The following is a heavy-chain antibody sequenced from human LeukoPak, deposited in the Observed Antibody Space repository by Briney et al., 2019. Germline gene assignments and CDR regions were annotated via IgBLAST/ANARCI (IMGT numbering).Heavy chain of an antibody. V-gene: IGHV1-24*01. CDR3: ATWKPIQLRYYYYGMDV. J-gene: IGHJ6*02. CDR2: FGPEDGET. D-gene: IGHD1-1*01. CDR1: GYTLTELS. Sequence: GASVKVSCKVSGYTLTELSMHWVRQAPGKGLEWMGGFGPEDGETIYAQKFQGRVTMTEDTSTDTAYMELSSLRSEDTAVYYCATWKPIQLRYYYYGMDVWGQGTTVTVSS.